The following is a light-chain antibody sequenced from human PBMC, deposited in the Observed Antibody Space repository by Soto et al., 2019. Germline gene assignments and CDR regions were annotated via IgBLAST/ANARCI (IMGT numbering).Light chain of an antibody. V-gene: IGLV1-44*01. J-gene: IGLJ2*01. CDR2: RNN. CDR1: SSNIGSNP. CDR3: VASNDSRYGLV. Sequence: QSVLTQPPSASGAPGQRVTISCTGSSSNIGSNPVNWYQHLPGTAPKLLIYRNNQRPSGVADRFSGSKSGTSGSLAISGLQSEDEGDYYCVASNDSRYGLVLGGGTKVTVL.